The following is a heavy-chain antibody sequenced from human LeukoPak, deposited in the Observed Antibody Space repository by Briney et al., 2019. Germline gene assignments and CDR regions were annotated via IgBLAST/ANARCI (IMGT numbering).Heavy chain of an antibody. CDR3: ARDNGEGYFGSGSFDY. J-gene: IGHJ4*02. V-gene: IGHV3-30*04. D-gene: IGHD3-10*01. Sequence: AGRSLRLSCAASGFTLSSYSMHWVRQVPGKGLDWVTRISYDASEKYYADSVKGRFTISRDNSKNTLHLQMNSLRTEDTALYYCARDNGEGYFGSGSFDYWGQGILVIVSS. CDR2: ISYDASEK. CDR1: GFTLSSYS.